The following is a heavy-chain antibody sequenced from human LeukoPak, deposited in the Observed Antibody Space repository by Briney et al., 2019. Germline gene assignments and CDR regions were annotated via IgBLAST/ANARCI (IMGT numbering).Heavy chain of an antibody. J-gene: IGHJ4*02. CDR1: GFTFSDYY. CDR3: ARVASSSWYPFDY. Sequence: GGSLRLSCAASGFTFSDYYMSWIRQAPGKGLEWVSYISSSGSTIYYADSVKGRFTISRDNAKNSLYLQMNSLRAEDTAVYYCARVASSSWYPFDYWGQGTLVTVSS. D-gene: IGHD6-13*01. CDR2: ISSSGSTI. V-gene: IGHV3-11*04.